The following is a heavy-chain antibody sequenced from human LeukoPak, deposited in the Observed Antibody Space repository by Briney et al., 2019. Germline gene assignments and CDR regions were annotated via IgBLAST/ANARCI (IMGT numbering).Heavy chain of an antibody. J-gene: IGHJ3*02. Sequence: PGGSLRLSCAASGFTFSSYSMNWVRQAPGKGLEWVSSISSSSSYIYYADSVKGRFTISRDNAKNSLYLQMNSLRAEDTAVHYCARVHSSGWYYAFDIWGQGTMVTVSS. CDR2: ISSSSSYI. CDR1: GFTFSSYS. CDR3: ARVHSSGWYYAFDI. V-gene: IGHV3-21*01. D-gene: IGHD6-19*01.